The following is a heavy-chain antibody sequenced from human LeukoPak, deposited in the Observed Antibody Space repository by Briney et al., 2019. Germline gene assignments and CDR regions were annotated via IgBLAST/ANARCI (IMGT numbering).Heavy chain of an antibody. CDR3: GRQTYDSSASPMFFDF. J-gene: IGHJ4*02. CDR2: VYYSGIT. D-gene: IGHD3-22*01. V-gene: IGHV4-39*01. Sequence: SETLSLTCTLSCGSISSSSYYWGWIRQPPGKGLEWFGTVYYSGITDYNPSLKSRSTISVDTSKNQFSLKLRSVTAADTAVYYCGRQTYDSSASPMFFDFWGQGTLVTVSS. CDR1: CGSISSSSYY.